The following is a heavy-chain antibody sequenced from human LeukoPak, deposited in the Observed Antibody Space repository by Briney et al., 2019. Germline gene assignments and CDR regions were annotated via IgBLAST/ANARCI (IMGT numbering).Heavy chain of an antibody. CDR1: GGSFSGYY. D-gene: IGHD1-26*01. CDR2: INHSGST. CDR3: ARLPRIVGATRRRWFDY. J-gene: IGHJ4*02. V-gene: IGHV4-34*01. Sequence: PSETLSLTCAVYGGSFSGYYWSWIRQPPGKGLEWIGEINHSGSTNYNPSLKSRVTISVDTSKNQFSLKLNSVTAADTAVYYCARLPRIVGATRRRWFDYWGQGTLVTVSS.